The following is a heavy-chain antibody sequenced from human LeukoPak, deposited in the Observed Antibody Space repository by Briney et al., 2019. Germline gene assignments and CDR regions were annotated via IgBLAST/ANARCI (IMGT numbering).Heavy chain of an antibody. V-gene: IGHV3-33*06. Sequence: GRSLRLSCAASGFTFSSHDMHWVRQAPGRGLEWVAVIWYDGSNKYYTDSVKGRFTVSRDNSKSTLYLQMNSLRAEDTAVYYCAKDLPSYDYWGQGTLVTVSS. D-gene: IGHD5/OR15-5a*01. CDR3: AKDLPSYDY. CDR1: GFTFSSHD. J-gene: IGHJ4*02. CDR2: IWYDGSNK.